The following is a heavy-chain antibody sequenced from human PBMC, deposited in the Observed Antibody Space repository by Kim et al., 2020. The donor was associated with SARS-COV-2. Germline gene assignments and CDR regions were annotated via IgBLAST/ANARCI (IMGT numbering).Heavy chain of an antibody. J-gene: IGHJ6*02. CDR2: IKSKTDGGTT. Sequence: GGSLRLSCAASGFTFSNAWMSWVRQAPGKGLEWVGRIKSKTDGGTTDYAAPVKGRFTISRDDSKNTLYLQMNSLKTEDTAVYYCTTDPGVVVAATPPYMDVWGQGTTVTVSS. V-gene: IGHV3-15*01. D-gene: IGHD2-15*01. CDR1: GFTFSNAW. CDR3: TTDPGVVVAATPPYMDV.